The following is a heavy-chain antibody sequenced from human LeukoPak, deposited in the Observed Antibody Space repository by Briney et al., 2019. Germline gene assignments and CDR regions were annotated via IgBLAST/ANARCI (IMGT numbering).Heavy chain of an antibody. D-gene: IGHD3-16*01. CDR1: GFTVNNNY. CDR2: IYSGGET. CDR3: ANHPGGSFDY. V-gene: IGHV3-53*01. J-gene: IGHJ4*02. Sequence: GGSLRLSCAASGFTVNNNYMGGVRQAPGKGLEWVSLIYSGGETHYANSVKGRFTISRDNSKNTLYLQMSSLRAEDTAMYYCANHPGGSFDYWGQGTLVAVSS.